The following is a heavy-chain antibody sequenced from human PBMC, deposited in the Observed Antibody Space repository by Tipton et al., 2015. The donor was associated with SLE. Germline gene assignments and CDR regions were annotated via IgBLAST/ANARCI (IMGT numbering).Heavy chain of an antibody. CDR1: GGSFSGYY. Sequence: TLSLTCAVYGGSFSGYYWSWIRQPPGKGLEWIGEINHSGSTKYNPSLKSRVTISVDTSKNQFSLKLSSVTAADTAVYYCAREYYDILTGLGPWGQGTLVTVSS. D-gene: IGHD3-9*01. CDR2: INHSGST. V-gene: IGHV4-34*01. CDR3: AREYYDILTGLGP. J-gene: IGHJ5*02.